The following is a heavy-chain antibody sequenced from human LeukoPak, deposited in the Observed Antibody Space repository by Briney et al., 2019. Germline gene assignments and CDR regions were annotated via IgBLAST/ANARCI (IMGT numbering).Heavy chain of an antibody. CDR3: ARDSYCSSTSCYGFDY. D-gene: IGHD2-2*01. CDR2: ISSSSSYI. Sequence: GGSLRLSCAASGFTFSSYSMNWVRQAPGKGLDWVSSISSSSSYIYYADSVKGRFTISRDNAKNSLYLQMNSLRAEDTAVYYCARDSYCSSTSCYGFDYWGQGTLVTVSS. V-gene: IGHV3-21*01. CDR1: GFTFSSYS. J-gene: IGHJ4*02.